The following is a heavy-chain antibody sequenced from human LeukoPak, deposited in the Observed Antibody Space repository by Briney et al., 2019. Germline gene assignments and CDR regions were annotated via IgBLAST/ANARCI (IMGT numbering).Heavy chain of an antibody. D-gene: IGHD1-7*01. V-gene: IGHV4-34*01. J-gene: IGHJ4*02. CDR1: GGSFSGYY. CDR2: INHSGST. CDR3: AREGTNWNYNPFDY. Sequence: SETLSHTCAVYGGSFSGYYWSWIRQPPGKGLEWIGEINHSGSTNYNPSLKSRVTISVDTSKNQFSLKLSSVTAADTAVYYCAREGTNWNYNPFDYWGQGTLVTVSS.